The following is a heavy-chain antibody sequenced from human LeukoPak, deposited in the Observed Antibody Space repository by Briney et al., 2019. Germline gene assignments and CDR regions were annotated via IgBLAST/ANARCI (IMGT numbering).Heavy chain of an antibody. CDR2: IIPIFGTA. V-gene: IGHV1-69*13. CDR3: ARAHYDILTGSDYYYYYMDV. J-gene: IGHJ6*03. Sequence: GASVKVSCKASGGTFSSYAISWVRQAPGQGLEWMGGIIPIFGTANYAQKFQGRVTITADESTSTAYMELSSLRSEDTAVYYCARAHYDILTGSDYYYYYMDVWGKGTTVTISS. D-gene: IGHD3-9*01. CDR1: GGTFSSYA.